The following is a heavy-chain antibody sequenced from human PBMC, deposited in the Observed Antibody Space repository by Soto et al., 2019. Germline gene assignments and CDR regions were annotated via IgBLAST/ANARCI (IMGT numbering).Heavy chain of an antibody. D-gene: IGHD3-10*01. CDR1: GFTVSSNY. V-gene: IGHV3-53*01. CDR2: INSGGST. Sequence: GGSLRLSCAASGFTVSSNYMSWVRQAPGKGLEWVSVINSGGSTYYADSVKGRFTISRDNSKNTLDLQMNSLRDEDTAVYYCARARPTTYYYGSGSYPYYFDYWGQGTLVTVSS. CDR3: ARARPTTYYYGSGSYPYYFDY. J-gene: IGHJ4*02.